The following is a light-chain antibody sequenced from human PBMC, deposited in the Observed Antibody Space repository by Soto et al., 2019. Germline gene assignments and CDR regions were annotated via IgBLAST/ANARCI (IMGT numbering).Light chain of an antibody. Sequence: QPVLTQSPSASASLGASVKLTCTLDSGHRNYAIAWHQQQPGKGPRYLMKVNSDGSHNQGDGIPGRFSGSSSGAERHLIISSLQSEDEADYYCQTWGTGIPFGGGTKLTVL. CDR3: QTWGTGIP. V-gene: IGLV4-69*02. J-gene: IGLJ3*02. CDR1: SGHRNYA. CDR2: VNSDGSH.